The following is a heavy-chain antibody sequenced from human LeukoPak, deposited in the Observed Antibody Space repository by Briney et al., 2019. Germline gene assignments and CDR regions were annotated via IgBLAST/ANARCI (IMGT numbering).Heavy chain of an antibody. J-gene: IGHJ6*04. V-gene: IGHV1-69*06. D-gene: IGHD3-10*01. CDR1: GGTFSSYA. Sequence: GSSVKVSCKASGGTFSSYAISWVRQAPGQGLEWMGGIIPIFGTANYAQKFQGRVTITADKSTSTAYMELSSRRSEDTAVYYCASGGYGSGSYYKTFYYYGMDVWGKGTTVTVSS. CDR2: IIPIFGTA. CDR3: ASGGYGSGSYYKTFYYYGMDV.